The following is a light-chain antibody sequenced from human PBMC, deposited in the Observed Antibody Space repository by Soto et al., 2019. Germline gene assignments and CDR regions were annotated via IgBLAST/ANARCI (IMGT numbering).Light chain of an antibody. CDR2: WAS. Sequence: DIVMTQSPDSLAVSLGERATINCKSSRTILYSPNNQNYLAWYQQKPGQPPKLLVYWASTRESGVPDLFSGSGSGTDFTLTIDSLQAEDVAVYYCQQYHSPPQTFGQGTKVEIK. CDR3: QQYHSPPQT. J-gene: IGKJ1*01. CDR1: RTILYSPNNQNY. V-gene: IGKV4-1*01.